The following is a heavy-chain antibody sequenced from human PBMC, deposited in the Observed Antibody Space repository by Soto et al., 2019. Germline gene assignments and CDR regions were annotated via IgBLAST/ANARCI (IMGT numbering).Heavy chain of an antibody. CDR2: IWYDGSIK. J-gene: IGHJ4*02. CDR1: GFTFREYG. V-gene: IGHV3-33*01. D-gene: IGHD2-21*01. CDR3: ARADCGGQCPCDY. Sequence: PGGSLRLSCAASGFTFREYGLHWVRQAAGKGLEWVAGIWYDGSIKTYEESVKGRFSISRDNAKNMLYLEMNSLRAEDTAVYYCARADCGGQCPCDYWGEGTLVTSPQ.